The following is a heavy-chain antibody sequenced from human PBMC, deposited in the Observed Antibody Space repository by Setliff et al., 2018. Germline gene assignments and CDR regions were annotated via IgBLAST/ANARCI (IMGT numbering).Heavy chain of an antibody. CDR1: GGSITSGSYY. CDR3: ARDNTIVEATDY. Sequence: SQTLSLTCAVSGGSITSGSYYWSWIRQPAGEGLEWIGRLHTSGTTVYNPSLKGRVTISADTSTNHFSLKLTSVTAADTAVYYCARDNTIVEATDYWGQGALVTVSS. V-gene: IGHV4-61*02. CDR2: LHTSGTT. J-gene: IGHJ4*02. D-gene: IGHD1-26*01.